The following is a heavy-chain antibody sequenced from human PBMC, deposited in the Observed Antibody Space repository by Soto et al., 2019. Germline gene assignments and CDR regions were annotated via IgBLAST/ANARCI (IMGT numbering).Heavy chain of an antibody. CDR1: GGSTSSYS. D-gene: IGHD2-15*01. Sequence: QVQLQESGPGLVKPSETLSVTCTVSGGSTSSYSWSWIRQPPGKGLEWIGYMFYSGSIEYNPSLKSRVTISVDTSKNPYSLNLSSVTAADTAVYYCAVTPRYCSGGSCYPALALDVWGQGRMVTVSS. J-gene: IGHJ3*01. V-gene: IGHV4-59*01. CDR3: AVTPRYCSGGSCYPALALDV. CDR2: MFYSGSI.